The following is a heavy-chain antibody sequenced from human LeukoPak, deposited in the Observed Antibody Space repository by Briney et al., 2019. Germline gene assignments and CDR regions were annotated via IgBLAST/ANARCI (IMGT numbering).Heavy chain of an antibody. Sequence: PSETLSLTCTVSGGSISSNYWGWIRQPPGKGLEWIGYIYYSGSTNYNPSLKSRVTISIDTSKNQFSLKLSSVTAADTAVYYCARRFDTSGWVDYWGQGTLVTVSS. CDR2: IYYSGST. CDR1: GGSISSNY. V-gene: IGHV4-59*08. J-gene: IGHJ4*02. D-gene: IGHD6-19*01. CDR3: ARRFDTSGWVDY.